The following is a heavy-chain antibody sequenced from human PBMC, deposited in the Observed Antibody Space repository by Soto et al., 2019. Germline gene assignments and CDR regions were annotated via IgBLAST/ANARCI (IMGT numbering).Heavy chain of an antibody. CDR3: ARGGYSGYIIDDFEI. Sequence: QVHLVQSGAEVRKPGASVRISCKASGYTFSNYYIHWVRQAPGQGLEWMGVINHSGGAATYAQKFQGRLIMTRATSPTTVYMELHILRSEDTAVYYCARGGYSGYIIDDFEIWGQGTMVTVSS. D-gene: IGHD5-12*01. J-gene: IGHJ3*02. CDR2: INHSGGAA. CDR1: GYTFSNYY. V-gene: IGHV1-46*03.